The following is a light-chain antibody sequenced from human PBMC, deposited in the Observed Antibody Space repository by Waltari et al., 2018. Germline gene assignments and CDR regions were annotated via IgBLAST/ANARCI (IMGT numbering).Light chain of an antibody. V-gene: IGLV3-1*01. Sequence: SYELTQPPPVSVSPGQTASITCTGDKLGDKYACWYQQRPGQSPVVVIYQDNKRPSGIPDRFSGSNSGNTATLTISGTQAMDEADYYCQTWDSSTGVFGGGTKLTVL. CDR3: QTWDSSTGV. CDR1: KLGDKY. J-gene: IGLJ2*01. CDR2: QDN.